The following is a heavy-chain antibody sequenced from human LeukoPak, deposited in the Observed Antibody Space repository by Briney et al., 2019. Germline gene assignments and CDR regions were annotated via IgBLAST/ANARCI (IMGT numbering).Heavy chain of an antibody. V-gene: IGHV3-23*01. D-gene: IGHD3-10*02. CDR2: IVGGAGGT. CDR1: GFTFSSHG. Sequence: GESLRLSCAVSGFTFSSHGMSWVRQAPGNGLEWISGIVGGAGGTYYAESVKGRFTISRDNATNSLYLQMNSLRAEDTAVYYCAELGITMIGGVWGKGTTVTISS. CDR3: AELGITMIGGV. J-gene: IGHJ6*04.